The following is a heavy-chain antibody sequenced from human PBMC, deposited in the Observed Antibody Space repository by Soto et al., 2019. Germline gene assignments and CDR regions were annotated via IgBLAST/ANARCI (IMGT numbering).Heavy chain of an antibody. J-gene: IGHJ6*02. Sequence: LKISCKGSGYSFTSYWISWVRQMPGKGLEWMGRIDPSDSYTNYSPSFQGHVTISADKSISTAYLQWSSLKASDTAMYYCARTSYYDFWSGYYGGGDRPNYGMDVWGQGTTVTVS. D-gene: IGHD3-3*01. CDR1: GYSFTSYW. CDR2: IDPSDSYT. CDR3: ARTSYYDFWSGYYGGGDRPNYGMDV. V-gene: IGHV5-10-1*01.